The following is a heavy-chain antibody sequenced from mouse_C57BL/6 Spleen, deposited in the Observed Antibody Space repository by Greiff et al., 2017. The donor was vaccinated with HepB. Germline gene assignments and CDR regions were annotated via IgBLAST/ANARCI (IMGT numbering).Heavy chain of an antibody. CDR3: AREGGYYYGSSYEYFDV. J-gene: IGHJ1*03. Sequence: QVQLQQSGPELVKPGASVKISCKASGYAFSSSWMNWVKQRPGKGLEWIGRIYPGDGDTNYNGKFKGKATLTADKSSSTAYMQLSSLTSEDSAVYFCAREGGYYYGSSYEYFDVWGTGTTVTVSS. CDR1: GYAFSSSW. D-gene: IGHD1-1*01. CDR2: IYPGDGDT. V-gene: IGHV1-82*01.